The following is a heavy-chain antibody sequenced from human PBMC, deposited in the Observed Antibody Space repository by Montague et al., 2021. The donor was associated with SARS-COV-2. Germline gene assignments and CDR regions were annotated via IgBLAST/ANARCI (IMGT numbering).Heavy chain of an antibody. CDR2: IYYSGST. CDR3: ARDRYFDWSRAFDP. V-gene: IGHV4-59*01. Sequence: SETLSLTCTVSGGSISSYYWSWIRQPPGKGLEWIGYIYYSGSTNYNPSLQSRVTISVDTSKKQFSLMLSSVTAADTAMYYCARDRYFDWSRAFDPWGQGTLVTVSS. D-gene: IGHD3-9*01. J-gene: IGHJ5*02. CDR1: GGSISSYY.